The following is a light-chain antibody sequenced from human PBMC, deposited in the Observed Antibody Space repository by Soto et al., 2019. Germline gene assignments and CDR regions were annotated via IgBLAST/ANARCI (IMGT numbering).Light chain of an antibody. V-gene: IGLV2-8*01. J-gene: IGLJ3*02. CDR1: SSDVGGYNY. CDR2: EVS. CDR3: SSYAGSNNFVV. Sequence: QSALTQTPSASGSPGQSVTISCTGTSSDVGGYNYVSWYQQHPGKAPKLMIYEVSKRPSGVPDRFSGSKSGNTASLTVSGLQAEDEADYYCSSYAGSNNFVVFGVGTKVTVL.